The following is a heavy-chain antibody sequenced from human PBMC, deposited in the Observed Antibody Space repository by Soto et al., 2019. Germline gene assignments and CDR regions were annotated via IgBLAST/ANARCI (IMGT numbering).Heavy chain of an antibody. V-gene: IGHV3-23*01. CDR3: AKCMHSSSWYHAY. CDR1: GITFSSYA. Sequence: EVQVLESGGGLVQPGGSLRLSCAASGITFSSYAMSWVRQAPGKGLEWVSAISDSGDSTFYADSVKGRFTISRDNSKSTLYLQMNSLRAEDTAVYYCAKCMHSSSWYHAYWGQVTLVTVSS. D-gene: IGHD6-13*01. CDR2: ISDSGDST. J-gene: IGHJ4*02.